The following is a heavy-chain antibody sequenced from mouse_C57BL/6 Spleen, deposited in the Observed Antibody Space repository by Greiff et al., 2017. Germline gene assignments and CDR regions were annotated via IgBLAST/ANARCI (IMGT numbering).Heavy chain of an antibody. CDR1: GFSLTSYA. CDR3: ARNGGYDYEEWFAY. CDR2: IWTGGGT. D-gene: IGHD2-4*01. J-gene: IGHJ3*01. Sequence: VQLQQSGPGLVAPSQSLSITCTVSGFSLTSYAISWVRQPPGKGLEWLGVIWTGGGTNYNSALKSRLSISKDNSKSQVFLKMNSLQTDDTARYYCARNGGYDYEEWFAYWGQGTLVTVSA. V-gene: IGHV2-9-1*01.